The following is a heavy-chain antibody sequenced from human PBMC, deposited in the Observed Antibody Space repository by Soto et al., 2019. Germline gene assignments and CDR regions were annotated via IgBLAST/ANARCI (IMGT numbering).Heavy chain of an antibody. CDR3: ARHPHRTGYSSSWRFLP. V-gene: IGHV4-39*01. CDR1: GGSISSSSYY. J-gene: IGHJ5*02. D-gene: IGHD6-13*01. Sequence: QLQLQESGPGLVKPSETLSLTCTVSGGSISSSSYYWGWIRQPPGKGLEWIGSIYYSGSTYYNPSLKSRVTISVDTSKNQFSLKLSSVTAADTAVYYCARHPHRTGYSSSWRFLPWGQGTLVTVSS. CDR2: IYYSGST.